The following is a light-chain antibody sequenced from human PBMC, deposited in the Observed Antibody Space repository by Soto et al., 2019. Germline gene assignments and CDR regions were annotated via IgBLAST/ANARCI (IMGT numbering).Light chain of an antibody. V-gene: IGKV1-5*03. CDR2: EVS. J-gene: IGKJ1*01. Sequence: DILLPQSPSTLSASVGDRATISGRARQSINKWLAWYQHKPGKAPNLLIYEVSTLHSGVPSRFSGSGSGTEFTLTISSLRPDDFATYYCQHYSGDRATVGQGTKVDIK. CDR1: QSINKW. CDR3: QHYSGDRAT.